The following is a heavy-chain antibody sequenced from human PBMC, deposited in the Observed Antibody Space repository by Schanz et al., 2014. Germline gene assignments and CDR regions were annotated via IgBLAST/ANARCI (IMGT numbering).Heavy chain of an antibody. J-gene: IGHJ4*02. CDR1: GFNFGDYY. Sequence: DVQLVESGGGLVQSGGSLRLSCAASGFNFGDYYMTWVRQAPGKGLESVAKINPDGSGKYYVVSVEGRFTISRDNAKKSLYLQMNSLRAEDTAVYYCARESPFGGDCFSHWGQGTLVTVSS. CDR2: INPDGSGK. D-gene: IGHD2-21*01. V-gene: IGHV3-7*01. CDR3: ARESPFGGDCFSH.